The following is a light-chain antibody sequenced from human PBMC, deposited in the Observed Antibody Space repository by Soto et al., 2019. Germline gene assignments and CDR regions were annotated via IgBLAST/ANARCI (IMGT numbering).Light chain of an antibody. CDR2: EAS. CDR3: HQHINSPLT. V-gene: IGKV3-11*01. Sequence: EVGLTRSPGTLSLSPGARATLSCRASQSVSSTYLAWYQQKPGQAPRLLIYEASNRATGIPARFSGSGSGADFTLTISSLELLDFALYYRHQHINSPLTFAGGTKADIK. J-gene: IGKJ4*01. CDR1: QSVSSTY.